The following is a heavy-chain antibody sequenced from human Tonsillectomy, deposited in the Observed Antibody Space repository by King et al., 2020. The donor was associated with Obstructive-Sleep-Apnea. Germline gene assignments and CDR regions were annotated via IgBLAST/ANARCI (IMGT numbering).Heavy chain of an antibody. J-gene: IGHJ5*02. Sequence: QLQESGPGLVKPSETLSLTCIVSGVSISSSSYYWGWIRQPPGKGLEWIGSIYNSGSTDYNPPLKSRVSISVDTAKNQFSLKLSSVTAADTAVYYCARGGNYGYSANWFDPWGQRTLVTVSS. V-gene: IGHV4-39*07. CDR1: GVSISSSSYY. CDR2: IYNSGST. D-gene: IGHD5-18*01. CDR3: ARGGNYGYSANWFDP.